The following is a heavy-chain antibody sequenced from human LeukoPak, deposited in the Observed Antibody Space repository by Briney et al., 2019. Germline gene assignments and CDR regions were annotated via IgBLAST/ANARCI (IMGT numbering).Heavy chain of an antibody. CDR3: V. V-gene: IGHV4-39*07. CDR2: IYYSGST. J-gene: IGHJ6*03. Sequence: PSETLSPTCTVSGGSISSSSYYWGWIRQPPGKGLEWIGSIYYSGSTYYNPSLKSRVTISVDTSKNQFSLNRISVTAADTAYYMDVWGRRTTVTGSS. CDR1: GGSISSSSYY.